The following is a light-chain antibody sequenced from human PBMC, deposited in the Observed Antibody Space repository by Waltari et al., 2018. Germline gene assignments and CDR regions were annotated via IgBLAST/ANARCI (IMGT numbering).Light chain of an antibody. V-gene: IGKV3-15*01. CDR2: GAV. CDR3: QHYNNWPYT. CDR1: QSVSSSY. J-gene: IGKJ2*01. Sequence: EIVLTQSPGTLSLSPGERATLSCRASQSVSSSYLSWYQQKPGQAPRLPSYGAVTRGTDVPARFSASGSGTEFTLTISSVQSEDFAVYYCQHYNNWPYTFGQGTKLEI.